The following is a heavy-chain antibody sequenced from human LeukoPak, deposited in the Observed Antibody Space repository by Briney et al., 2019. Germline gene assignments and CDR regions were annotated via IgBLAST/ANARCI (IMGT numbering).Heavy chain of an antibody. J-gene: IGHJ5*02. CDR1: GYTFTSYS. CDR2: ISAYNGNT. V-gene: IGHV1-18*01. Sequence: ASVKDSCKASGYTFTSYSISWVRQAPGQGLEWMGWISAYNGNTNYAQKLQGRVTMTTDTSTSTAYMELRSLRSDDTAVYYCARDLVVRGLRPNWFDPWGQGTLLTVSS. CDR3: ARDLVVRGLRPNWFDP. D-gene: IGHD3-10*01.